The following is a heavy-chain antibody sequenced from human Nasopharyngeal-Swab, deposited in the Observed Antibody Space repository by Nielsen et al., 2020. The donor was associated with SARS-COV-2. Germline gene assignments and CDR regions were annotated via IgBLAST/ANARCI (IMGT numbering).Heavy chain of an antibody. J-gene: IGHJ4*02. CDR1: GFTVSSNY. D-gene: IGHD5-12*01. Sequence: GESLKISCAASGFTVSSNYMNWVRQAPGKGLEWVSVIYSGGSTYYADSVKGRFTISRHISRNTLYLQINSLRAEDTAVYFCARGGSGYDPLDYWGQGTLVTVSS. V-gene: IGHV3-53*04. CDR2: IYSGGST. CDR3: ARGGSGYDPLDY.